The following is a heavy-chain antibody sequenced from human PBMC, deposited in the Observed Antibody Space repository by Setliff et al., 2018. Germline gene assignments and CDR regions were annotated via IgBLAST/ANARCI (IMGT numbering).Heavy chain of an antibody. D-gene: IGHD3-16*02. CDR1: GFTFRNYA. J-gene: IGHJ3*01. V-gene: IGHV1-18*01. Sequence: ASVKVSCKASGFTFRNYAISWVRQPPGQGLEWMGWISAYNGDTTYTQNLQGRVTLTTDTSTTTAYMELRSLRSDDTAVYYCARDPLYRENLSRAFDFWGQGTMVTVSS. CDR3: ARDPLYRENLSRAFDF. CDR2: ISAYNGDT.